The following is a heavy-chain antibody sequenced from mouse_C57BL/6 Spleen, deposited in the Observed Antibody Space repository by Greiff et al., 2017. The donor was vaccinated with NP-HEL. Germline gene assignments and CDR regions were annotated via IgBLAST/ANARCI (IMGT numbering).Heavy chain of an antibody. CDR3: ARREGGSSFYYYAMDY. CDR1: GYTFTGYW. V-gene: IGHV1-9*01. CDR2: ILPGSGST. Sequence: QVQLQQSGAELMKPGASVKLSCKATGYTFTGYWIEWVKQRPGHGLEWIGEILPGSGSTNYNEKFKGKATFTADTSSNTAYMQLSSLTTEDSAIYYCARREGGSSFYYYAMDYWGQGTSVTVSS. J-gene: IGHJ4*01. D-gene: IGHD1-1*01.